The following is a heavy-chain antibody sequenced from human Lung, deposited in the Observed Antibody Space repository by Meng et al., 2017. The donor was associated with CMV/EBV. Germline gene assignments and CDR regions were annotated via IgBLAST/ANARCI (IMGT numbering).Heavy chain of an antibody. V-gene: IGHV3-21*01. CDR1: GFTFSSYR. CDR3: AAGATLDF. CDR2: ISSTSAYI. D-gene: IGHD3-10*01. J-gene: IGHJ4*02. Sequence: GESLKISCAASGFTFSSYRINWVRQAPGKGLEWVASISSTSAYIYYAESVEGRFIISRDNAKSSLYLTMDNLAVEDTAVYYGAAGATLDFWGQGTLVTVDS.